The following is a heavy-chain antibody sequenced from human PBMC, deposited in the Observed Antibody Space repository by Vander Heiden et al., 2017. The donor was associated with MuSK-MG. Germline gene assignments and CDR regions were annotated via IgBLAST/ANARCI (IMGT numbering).Heavy chain of an antibody. V-gene: IGHV3-30*18. Sequence: QVQLVESGGGVVQPGRSLRLSCAASGFTFSSYGMHWVRQAPGKGLEWVEVISYDGSNKYYADSVKGRFTISRDNSKNTLYLQMNSLRAEDTAVYYCAKGQGIYYYYMDVWGKGNTVTVSS. D-gene: IGHD3-10*01. CDR1: GFTFSSYG. CDR3: AKGQGIYYYYMDV. J-gene: IGHJ6*03. CDR2: ISYDGSNK.